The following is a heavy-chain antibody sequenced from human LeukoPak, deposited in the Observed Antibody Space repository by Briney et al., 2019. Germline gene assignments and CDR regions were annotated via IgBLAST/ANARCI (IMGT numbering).Heavy chain of an antibody. V-gene: IGHV3-23*01. CDR3: AKPIVAAGISE. D-gene: IGHD6-13*01. CDR1: GFTFSSYA. Sequence: GGSLRLSCAASGFTFSSYAMHWVRQAPGKGLEWVSAISGSGGRTYYADSVKGRFTISRDNSKNTLFMQMNSLRAEDTAVYYCAKPIVAAGISEWGQGTLVTVSS. J-gene: IGHJ4*02. CDR2: ISGSGGRT.